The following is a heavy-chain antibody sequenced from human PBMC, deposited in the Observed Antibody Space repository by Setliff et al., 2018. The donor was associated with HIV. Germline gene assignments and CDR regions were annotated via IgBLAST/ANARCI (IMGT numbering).Heavy chain of an antibody. V-gene: IGHV3-74*01. Sequence: GGSLRLSCAASGFTFNSSHWMHWVRQVPGKGLMWVSHIDADGSTIHYADSVKGRFTISRDNAKNSLYLQMNSLRAEDTAVYYCARDRYSSSWYPDAFDIWGQGTMVTVSS. CDR1: GFTFNSSHW. J-gene: IGHJ3*02. D-gene: IGHD6-13*01. CDR3: ARDRYSSSWYPDAFDI. CDR2: IDADGSTI.